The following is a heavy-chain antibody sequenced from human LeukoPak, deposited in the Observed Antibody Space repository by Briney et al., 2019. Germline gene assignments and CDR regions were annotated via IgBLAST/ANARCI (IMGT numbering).Heavy chain of an antibody. D-gene: IGHD3-22*01. CDR1: GYTFTSYY. V-gene: IGHV1-46*01. CDR3: ASSTVYYYDSSGYYWFDP. CDR2: INPSGGST. J-gene: IGHJ5*02. Sequence: ASVKVSSKASGYTFTSYYMHWVRQAPGQGLEWMGIINPSGGSTSYAQKFQGRVTMTRDTSTSTVYMELSSLRSEDTAVYYCASSTVYYYDSSGYYWFDPWGQGTLVTVSS.